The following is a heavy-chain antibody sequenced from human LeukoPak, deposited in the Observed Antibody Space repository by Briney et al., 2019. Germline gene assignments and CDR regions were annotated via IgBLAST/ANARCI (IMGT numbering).Heavy chain of an antibody. J-gene: IGHJ5*02. CDR1: GYTLTIYG. D-gene: IGHD1-1*01. CDR2: ISPYKRNT. CDR3: ARSPLVQLERRFGWFDP. V-gene: IGHV1-18*01. Sequence: AAVNVSYRASGYTLTIYGMSGARQAPGQGGEGMGWISPYKRNTTYAQKLQGRVTIPTDPSTSTAYMELRSLRSDDTAVYYCARSPLVQLERRFGWFDPWGQGTLVTVSS.